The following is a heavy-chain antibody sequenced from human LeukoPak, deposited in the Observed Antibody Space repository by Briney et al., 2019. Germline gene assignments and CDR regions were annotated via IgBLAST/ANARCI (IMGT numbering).Heavy chain of an antibody. D-gene: IGHD1-26*01. V-gene: IGHV3-23*01. CDR1: GFTFSSYV. CDR2: ISGGGGST. Sequence: GGSLRLSCAASGFTFSSYVMSWVRQAPGKGLEWDSAISGGGGSTYYADSVKGRFTTSRDNSKNTLFLQMNSLRAEDTAIYYCAKYGPQDSGSSHFDYWGQGALVTVSS. J-gene: IGHJ4*02. CDR3: AKYGPQDSGSSHFDY.